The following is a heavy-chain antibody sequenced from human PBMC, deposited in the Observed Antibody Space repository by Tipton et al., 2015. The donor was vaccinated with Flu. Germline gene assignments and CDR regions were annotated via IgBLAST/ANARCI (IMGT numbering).Heavy chain of an antibody. J-gene: IGHJ4*01. V-gene: IGHV4-4*07. CDR3: ARLPRHYGDYPLDY. Sequence: GEALGTHYWTWFRQPAGERLEWIGHIFATGTAIYNPSLRSRVTMSVDTSKNQFFLNLTSVTAADTAVYYCARLPRHYGDYPLDYWGPGIMVTVSS. CDR2: IFATGTA. CDR1: GEALGTHY. D-gene: IGHD4-17*01.